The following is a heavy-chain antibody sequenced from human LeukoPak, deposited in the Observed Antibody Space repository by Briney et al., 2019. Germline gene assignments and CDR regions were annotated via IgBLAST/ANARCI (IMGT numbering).Heavy chain of an antibody. D-gene: IGHD1-26*01. V-gene: IGHV3-53*01. CDR1: GGSISNYY. J-gene: IGHJ5*02. CDR3: ASRRRSYSPFDP. CDR2: IYGGSNT. Sequence: ETLSLTCTVSGGSISNYYWSWVRQAPGKGLEWVSLIYGGSNTQYAASVKGRFTISRDSSKNTLYLQMNSLRVEDTAMYYCASRRRSYSPFDPWGQGTLVTVSS.